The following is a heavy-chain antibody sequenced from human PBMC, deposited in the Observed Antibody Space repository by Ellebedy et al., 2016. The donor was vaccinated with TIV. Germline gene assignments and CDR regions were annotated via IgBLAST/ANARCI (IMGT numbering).Heavy chain of an antibody. CDR2: ISGYNGDT. Sequence: ASVKVSCXVPGYSFTSVAIAWVRQAPGQGLEWMGWISGYNGDTNYAQKFQGRVTMTIDTSTTTAHLEVRSLRSDDTAVYYCALDSTSSSCYNDHWGQGTLVTVSS. D-gene: IGHD2-2*02. V-gene: IGHV1-18*01. J-gene: IGHJ4*02. CDR1: GYSFTSVA. CDR3: ALDSTSSSCYNDH.